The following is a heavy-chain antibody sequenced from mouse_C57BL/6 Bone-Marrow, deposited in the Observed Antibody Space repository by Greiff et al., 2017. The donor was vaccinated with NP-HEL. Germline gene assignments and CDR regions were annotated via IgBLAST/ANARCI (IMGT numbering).Heavy chain of an antibody. D-gene: IGHD1-1*01. CDR3: ARHSDYYGSSPYFDY. CDR2: ISSGGTYT. CDR1: GFTFSRYS. Sequence: DVKLVESGGGFVKPGGSLRLSCAASGFTFSRYSMSWVRQTPEKRLAWVATISSGGTYTYYPDSVKGRFTISRDSGKNTLYLQMSSLRSEDTAMYYCARHSDYYGSSPYFDYWGQGTTLTGSS. J-gene: IGHJ2*01. V-gene: IGHV5-9-3*01.